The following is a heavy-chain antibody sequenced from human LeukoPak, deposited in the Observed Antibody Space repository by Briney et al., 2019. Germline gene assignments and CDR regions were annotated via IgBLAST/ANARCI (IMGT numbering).Heavy chain of an antibody. CDR3: ARQPKPTTHFDY. CDR2: ISDSGGT. V-gene: IGHV4-59*08. D-gene: IGHD4-17*01. J-gene: IGHJ4*02. Sequence: SETLSLTCTVSGGTISIYYWTWIRQPPGKGLEWTGYISDSGGTNYNPSLNSRVTISVDMSKKQFSLKLSSVTAADTAVYFCARQPKPTTHFDYWGQGTLVTVSS. CDR1: GGTISIYY.